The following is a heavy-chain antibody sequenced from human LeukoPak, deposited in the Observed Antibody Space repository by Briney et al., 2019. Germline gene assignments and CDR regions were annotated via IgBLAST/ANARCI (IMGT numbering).Heavy chain of an antibody. D-gene: IGHD3-10*01. J-gene: IGHJ5*02. CDR1: GYTFTGYY. CDR3: ARERLTMVRGVNWFDP. V-gene: IGHV1-2*02. CDR2: INPNSGGT. Sequence: ASVKVSCKASGYTFTGYYMHWVRQAPGQGLEWMGWINPNSGGTNYAQKFQGRVTMTRDTSISTAYMELSRLRSDDTAVYYCARERLTMVRGVNWFDPWGQGTLVTVSS.